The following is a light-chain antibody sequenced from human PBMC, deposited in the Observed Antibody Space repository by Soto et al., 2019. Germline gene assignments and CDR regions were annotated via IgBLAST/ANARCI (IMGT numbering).Light chain of an antibody. J-gene: IGKJ1*01. CDR1: QSVSYW. V-gene: IGKV1-5*01. CDR3: QQYKSYPWT. CDR2: DAS. Sequence: EIQMTQSPSTLSASVGDRVTITCRASQSVSYWLAWYQQKPGKAPKLLVHDASTLLSGVPSRFSGSVSGTXXXLTIGSLQPDDFATYYCQQYKSYPWTFGQGTKV.